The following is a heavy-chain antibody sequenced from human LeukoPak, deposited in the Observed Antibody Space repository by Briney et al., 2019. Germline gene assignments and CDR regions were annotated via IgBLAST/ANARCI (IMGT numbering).Heavy chain of an antibody. D-gene: IGHD6-13*01. J-gene: IGHJ6*03. CDR1: GGSISSYY. CDR2: IYYSGST. Sequence: SETLSLTCTVSGGSISSYYWSWIRQPPGKGLEWIGYIYYSGSTNYNPSLKSRVTISVDTSKNQFSLKLSSVTATDTAVYYCARHSSSWYGHYYYYYMDVWGKGTTVTISS. V-gene: IGHV4-59*01. CDR3: ARHSSSWYGHYYYYYMDV.